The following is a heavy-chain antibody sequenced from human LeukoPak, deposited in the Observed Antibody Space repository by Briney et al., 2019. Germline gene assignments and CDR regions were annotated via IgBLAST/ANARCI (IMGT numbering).Heavy chain of an antibody. D-gene: IGHD3-10*01. CDR3: ARDLITMVRGRGNGMDV. CDR2: ISSSSSYI. J-gene: IGHJ6*02. V-gene: IGHV3-21*01. CDR1: GFTFSTYA. Sequence: GGSLRLSCAASGFTFSTYAMSWVRQAPGKGLEWVSSISSSSSYIYYADSVKGRFTISRDNAKNSLYLQMNSLRAEDTAVYYCARDLITMVRGRGNGMDVWGQGTTVTVSS.